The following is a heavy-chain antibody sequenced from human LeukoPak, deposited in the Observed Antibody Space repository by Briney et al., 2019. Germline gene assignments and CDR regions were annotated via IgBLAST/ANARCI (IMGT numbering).Heavy chain of an antibody. CDR2: ISWDGGTS. CDR3: AKIGGIAAAADY. CDR1: GFTFEDFA. J-gene: IGHJ4*02. D-gene: IGHD6-13*01. Sequence: GGSLRLSCAASGFTFEDFAMHWVRQAPEKGLEWVSLISWDGGTSYYADSVKGRFTISRDNTINSLYLQMNSLRTEDTALYYCAKIGGIAAAADYWGQGTLVTVSS. V-gene: IGHV3-43D*03.